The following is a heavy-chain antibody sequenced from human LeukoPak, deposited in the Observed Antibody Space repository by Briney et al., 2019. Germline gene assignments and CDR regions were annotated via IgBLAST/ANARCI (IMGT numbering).Heavy chain of an antibody. V-gene: IGHV3-48*03. CDR2: ISSGASTM. D-gene: IGHD6-19*01. J-gene: IGHJ4*02. CDR1: GFMFRSFE. CDR3: ALLAVASDFDY. Sequence: GGSLRLSCAASGFMFRSFEMYWVRQAPGGGLEWVAYISSGASTMYYADSVKGRFTISRDDAKNSLFLQMNSLRAEDTAVYYCALLAVASDFDYWGQGTLVTVSS.